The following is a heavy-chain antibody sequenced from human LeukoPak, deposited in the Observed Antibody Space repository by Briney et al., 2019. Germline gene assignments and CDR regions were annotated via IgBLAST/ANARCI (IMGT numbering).Heavy chain of an antibody. CDR2: IYPGDSDT. V-gene: IGHV5-51*01. J-gene: IGHJ3*02. Sequence: HGESLKISCKGSGYTFTSYWIGWVRQMPGKGLEWMGIIYPGDSDTRYSPSFQGQVTISADKSISTAYLQWSSLKASDTAMYYCARPRGSSGPSDAFDIWGQGTMATVSS. CDR3: ARPRGSSGPSDAFDI. D-gene: IGHD3-22*01. CDR1: GYTFTSYW.